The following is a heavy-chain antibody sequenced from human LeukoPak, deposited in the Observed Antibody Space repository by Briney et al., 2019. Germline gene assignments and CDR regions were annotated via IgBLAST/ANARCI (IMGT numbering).Heavy chain of an antibody. V-gene: IGHV3-21*01. CDR3: ARDSQLLYYMDV. D-gene: IGHD2/OR15-2a*01. CDR2: ISSSSSYI. J-gene: IGHJ6*03. Sequence: GGSLTLSCAVDGFTFSSYSMNWVRQAPGKGLEWVSSISSSSSYIYYADSVKGRFTISRDNAKNSLYLQMNSPRAEDTAVYYCARDSQLLYYMDVWGKGTTVTVSS. CDR1: GFTFSSYS.